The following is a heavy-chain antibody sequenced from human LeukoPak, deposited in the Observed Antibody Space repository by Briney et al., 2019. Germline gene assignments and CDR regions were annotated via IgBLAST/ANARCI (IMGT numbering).Heavy chain of an antibody. J-gene: IGHJ6*03. CDR1: GGTFSSYA. CDR2: IIPIFGTA. D-gene: IGHD3-16*01. Sequence: SVKVSCKASGGTFSSYAISWVRQAPGQGLEWMGRIIPIFGTANYAQKFQGRVTITTDESTSTAYMELSSLRSEDTAVYYCARGDYTKGEFYYYYYMDVWGKGTTVTVSS. CDR3: ARGDYTKGEFYYYYYMDV. V-gene: IGHV1-69*05.